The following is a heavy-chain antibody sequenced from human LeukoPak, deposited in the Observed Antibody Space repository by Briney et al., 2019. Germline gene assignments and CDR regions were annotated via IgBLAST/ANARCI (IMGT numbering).Heavy chain of an antibody. CDR1: GFTFSSYG. J-gene: IGHJ4*02. Sequence: GGSLRLSCAASGFTFSSYGMHWVRQAPGKGLEWVSVIYSGGSTYYADSVKGRFTISRDNSKNTLYLQMNSLRAEDTAVYYCAREKGYSSSPFDYWGQGTLVTVSS. V-gene: IGHV3-66*01. D-gene: IGHD6-13*01. CDR3: AREKGYSSSPFDY. CDR2: IYSGGST.